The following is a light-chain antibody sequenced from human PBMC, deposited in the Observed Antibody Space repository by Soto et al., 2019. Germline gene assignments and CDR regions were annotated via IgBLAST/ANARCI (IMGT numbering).Light chain of an antibody. V-gene: IGKV1-9*01. CDR1: QGISSY. CDR2: TAS. Sequence: EIQLTQSPSFLSASVGDGITISCRASQGISSYLAWYQQKPGKAPKLLIHTASTLQSGVPSRFSGSGAGAEFTLTISSLQPEDFATYYCQQRNSYPITFGQGTRLEIK. CDR3: QQRNSYPIT. J-gene: IGKJ5*01.